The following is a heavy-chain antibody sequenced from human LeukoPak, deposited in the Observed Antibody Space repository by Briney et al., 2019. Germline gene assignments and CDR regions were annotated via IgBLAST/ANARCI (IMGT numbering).Heavy chain of an antibody. CDR1: GFTFSSSG. Sequence: GGSLRLSCEASGFTFSSSGMSWVPQAPGKGLKWVSVISDSGRSTLYADSVKGRFTISRDNSKHSLILQMNSLRVEDTAMYYCAKRDTSRQHYFDYWGQGTLVTVSS. V-gene: IGHV3-23*01. CDR3: AKRDTSRQHYFDY. CDR2: ISDSGRST. D-gene: IGHD5-18*01. J-gene: IGHJ4*02.